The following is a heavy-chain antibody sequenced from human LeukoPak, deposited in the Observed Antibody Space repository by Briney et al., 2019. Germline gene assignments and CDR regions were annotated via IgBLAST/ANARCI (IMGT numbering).Heavy chain of an antibody. Sequence: PGRSLRLSCAASGFTFSSYGMHWVRQAPGKGLEWVAVISYDGSNKYYADSVKSRFTISRDNSKNTLYLQMNSLRAEDTAVYYCAKDHEGDGYNYYYYYYGMDVWGQGTTVTVSS. J-gene: IGHJ6*02. CDR2: ISYDGSNK. V-gene: IGHV3-30*18. CDR1: GFTFSSYG. CDR3: AKDHEGDGYNYYYYYYGMDV. D-gene: IGHD5-24*01.